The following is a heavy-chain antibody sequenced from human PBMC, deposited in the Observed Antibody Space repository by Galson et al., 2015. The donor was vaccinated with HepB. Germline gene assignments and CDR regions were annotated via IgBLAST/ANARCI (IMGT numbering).Heavy chain of an antibody. J-gene: IGHJ3*02. D-gene: IGHD1-26*01. Sequence: SLRLSCAASGFTFSSYGMHWVRQAPGKGLEWVAVIWYDGSNKYYADSVKGRFTISRDNSKNTLYLQMNSLRAEDTAVYYCAKLSLNIVGATIDAFDIWGQGTMVTVSS. CDR1: GFTFSSYG. CDR3: AKLSLNIVGATIDAFDI. V-gene: IGHV3-33*06. CDR2: IWYDGSNK.